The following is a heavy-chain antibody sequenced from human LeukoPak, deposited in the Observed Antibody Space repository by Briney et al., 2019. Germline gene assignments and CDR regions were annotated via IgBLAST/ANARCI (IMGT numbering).Heavy chain of an antibody. CDR2: ISSSGSYI. J-gene: IGHJ6*02. D-gene: IGHD3-22*01. Sequence: GGSLRLSCAASGFTFSSYSMNWVRQAPGKGLEWVSSISSSGSYIYYADSVKGRFTISRDNAKNSLYLQINSLRAEDTAVYYCARPTGDSSGYYERYYYYYGMDVWGQGTTVTVSS. CDR3: ARPTGDSSGYYERYYYYYGMDV. CDR1: GFTFSSYS. V-gene: IGHV3-21*01.